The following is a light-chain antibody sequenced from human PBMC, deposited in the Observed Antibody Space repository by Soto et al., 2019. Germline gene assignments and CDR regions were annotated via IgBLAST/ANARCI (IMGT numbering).Light chain of an antibody. V-gene: IGKV3-20*01. CDR3: QHGSDFWT. CDR1: HSVDSTQ. J-gene: IGKJ1*01. Sequence: EIVLTQSPGTLSLSPGERATLSCRTSHSVDSTQLAWYQQKPGQAPRLLIYGASSRARCIPDRFGGSGSGTNFTPISRRLPPKYVALYYWQHGSDFWTFGQGTKVDIK. CDR2: GAS.